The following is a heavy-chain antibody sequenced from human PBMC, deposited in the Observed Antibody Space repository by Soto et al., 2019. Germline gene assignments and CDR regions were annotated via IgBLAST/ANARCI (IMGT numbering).Heavy chain of an antibody. CDR3: ARSSGYCSGGSCYFYDEFDY. D-gene: IGHD2-15*01. V-gene: IGHV1-69*01. CDR2: IIPIFGTA. CDR1: GGTFSSYA. J-gene: IGHJ4*02. Sequence: QVQLVQSGAEVKKPGSSVKVSCKASGGTFSSYAISWVRQAPGQGLEWMGGIIPIFGTANYAQKFQGIVTITADESKSTAYMELSSLRSEDTAVYYCARSSGYCSGGSCYFYDEFDYGGQGTLVTVSS.